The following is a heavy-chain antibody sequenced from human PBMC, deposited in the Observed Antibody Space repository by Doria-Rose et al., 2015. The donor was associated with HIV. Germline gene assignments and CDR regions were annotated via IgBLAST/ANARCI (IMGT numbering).Heavy chain of an antibody. V-gene: IGHV4-31*03. CDR3: ARGGGYDPGLY. Sequence: GPGLVKPSQTLSLNCTVSGDSISSSGFYWDWIRHLPGKGLEWIGYIYYSGSAYYNPSLKSRLTISVDTSKNQFSLALRSVTAADTAVYYCARGGGYDPGLYWGQGNLVTVSS. CDR2: IYYSGSA. CDR1: GDSISSSGFY. J-gene: IGHJ4*02. D-gene: IGHD5-12*01.